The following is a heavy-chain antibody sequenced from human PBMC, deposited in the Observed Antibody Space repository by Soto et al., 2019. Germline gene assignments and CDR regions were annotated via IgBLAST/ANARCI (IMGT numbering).Heavy chain of an antibody. D-gene: IGHD1-1*01. V-gene: IGHV4-61*01. CDR1: GGSVSSGSYY. CDR3: ARARYNWNGIDY. CDR2: IYYSGST. J-gene: IGHJ4*02. Sequence: SETLSLTCTVSGGSVSSGSYYWSWIRQPPGKGLEWIGYIYYSGSTNYNPSLKSRVTISVDTSKNQFSLKLSSVTAADTAVYYCARARYNWNGIDYWGQGPLVTVSS.